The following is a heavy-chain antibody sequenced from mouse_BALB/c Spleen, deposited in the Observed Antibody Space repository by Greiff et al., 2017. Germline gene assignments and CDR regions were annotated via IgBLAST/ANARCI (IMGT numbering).Heavy chain of an antibody. CDR1: GYSITSGYY. CDR2: ISYDGSN. Sequence: EVKVEESGPGLVKPSQSLSLTCSVTGYSITSGYYWNWIRQFPGNKLEWMGYISYDGSNNYNPSLKNRISITRDTSKNQFFLKLNSVTTEDTATYYCAREGLLRGMDYWGQGTSVTVSS. J-gene: IGHJ4*01. CDR3: AREGLLRGMDY. D-gene: IGHD2-3*01. V-gene: IGHV3-6*02.